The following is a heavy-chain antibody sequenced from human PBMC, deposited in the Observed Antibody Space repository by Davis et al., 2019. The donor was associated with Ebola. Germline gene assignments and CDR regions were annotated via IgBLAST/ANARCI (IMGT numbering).Heavy chain of an antibody. V-gene: IGHV4-4*07. Sequence: SETLSLTCSVSGGSISGYYWNWIRQPAGKGLEWIGRIYFSDTTKYNPSLKSRVTMSTDSSKNQFSLQLSSVTAADTAVYYCARLNYYGEYYFDYWGQGTLVTVSS. J-gene: IGHJ4*02. CDR3: ARLNYYGEYYFDY. D-gene: IGHD3-22*01. CDR2: IYFSDTT. CDR1: GGSISGYY.